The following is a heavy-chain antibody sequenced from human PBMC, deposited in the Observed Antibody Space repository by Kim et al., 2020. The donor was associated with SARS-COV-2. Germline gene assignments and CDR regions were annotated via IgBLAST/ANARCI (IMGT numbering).Heavy chain of an antibody. D-gene: IGHD1-26*01. V-gene: IGHV3-48*03. CDR1: GFTFSSYG. CDR3: ARQRYVGTYDYFDY. J-gene: IGHJ4*02. CDR2: ISTSGGTI. Sequence: GGSLRLSCAASGFTFSSYGMHWVRQAPGKGLEWVSCISTSGGTINYADSVKGRFTISRDNAKNSLYLQMNSLRAEDTAVYYCARQRYVGTYDYFDYWGQG.